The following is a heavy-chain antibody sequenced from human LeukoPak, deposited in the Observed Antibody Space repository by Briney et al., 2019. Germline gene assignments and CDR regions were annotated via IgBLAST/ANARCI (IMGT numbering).Heavy chain of an antibody. CDR1: GFIFRIYG. Sequence: GGSLRLSCAASGFIFRIYGMHWFRQAPGKGLEWVGFIRSKAYGGTTEYAASVKGRFTISRDDSKSIAYLQMNSLKTEDTAVYYCTRGRITMVRGVLFRHWGQGTLVTVSS. CDR2: IRSKAYGGTT. CDR3: TRGRITMVRGVLFRH. V-gene: IGHV3-49*03. D-gene: IGHD3-10*01. J-gene: IGHJ1*01.